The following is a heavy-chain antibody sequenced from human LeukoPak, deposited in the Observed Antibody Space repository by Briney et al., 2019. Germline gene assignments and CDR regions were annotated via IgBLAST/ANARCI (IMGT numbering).Heavy chain of an antibody. V-gene: IGHV1-8*01. J-gene: IGHJ4*02. CDR3: ARGFSMVRGVIVGY. CDR2: MNPNSGNT. D-gene: IGHD3-10*01. CDR1: GYTFTSYD. Sequence: ASVKVPCKASGYTFTSYDINWVRQATGQGLEWMGWMNPNSGNTGYAQKFQGRVTMTRNTSISTAYMELSSLRSEDTAVYYCARGFSMVRGVIVGYWGQGTLVTVSS.